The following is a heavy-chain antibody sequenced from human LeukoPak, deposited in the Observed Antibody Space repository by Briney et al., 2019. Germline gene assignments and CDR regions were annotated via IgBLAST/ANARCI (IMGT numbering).Heavy chain of an antibody. CDR3: ARIKYGVNAFDI. Sequence: ASVKVSCKASGYTFTSSGFSWVRQAPGQGLEWMRWISAYNGNTNYAQKLQGRVTMTTDTSTSTAYMELRSLRSDDTAMYYCARIKYGVNAFDIWGQGTMVTVSS. CDR1: GYTFTSSG. D-gene: IGHD3-10*01. J-gene: IGHJ3*02. CDR2: ISAYNGNT. V-gene: IGHV1-18*01.